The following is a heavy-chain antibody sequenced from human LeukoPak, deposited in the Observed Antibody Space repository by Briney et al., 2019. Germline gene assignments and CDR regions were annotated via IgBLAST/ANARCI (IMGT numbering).Heavy chain of an antibody. J-gene: IGHJ3*02. Sequence: GGSLRLSCAASGFTFSSYEMNWVRQAPGRGLEWVANIDQSGGRNNYVDSVKGRFTISRDNAKNSLFLEMSSLRADDTAVYSCARDVEGGTFDIWGQGTTVTVSS. D-gene: IGHD3-16*01. CDR1: GFTFSSYE. CDR2: IDQSGGRN. V-gene: IGHV3-7*05. CDR3: ARDVEGGTFDI.